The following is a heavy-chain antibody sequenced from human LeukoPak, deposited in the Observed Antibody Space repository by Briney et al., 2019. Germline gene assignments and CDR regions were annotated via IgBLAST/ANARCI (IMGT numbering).Heavy chain of an antibody. CDR2: IRYDGSNN. CDR3: AKEDTEAFDI. J-gene: IGHJ3*02. D-gene: IGHD5-18*01. Sequence: GGSLRLSCAASGFTFSSYAMHWVRQAPGEGLEWVAFIRYDGSNNFYADSVKGRFTISRDNSKNTLYLQMNSLRAEDTAVYYCAKEDTEAFDIWGQGTMVTVSS. CDR1: GFTFSSYA. V-gene: IGHV3-30*02.